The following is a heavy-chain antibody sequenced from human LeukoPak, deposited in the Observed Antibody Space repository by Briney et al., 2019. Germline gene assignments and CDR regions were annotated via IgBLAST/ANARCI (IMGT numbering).Heavy chain of an antibody. CDR3: ATRTPPYYYYGMDV. D-gene: IGHD1-14*01. J-gene: IGHJ6*02. Sequence: ASVKVSCKVSGCTLTELSMHWVRQAPGKGLEWMGGFDPEDGETIYAQKFQGRVTMTEDTSTDTAYMELSSLRSEDTAVYYCATRTPPYYYYGMDVWGQGTTVTVSS. CDR1: GCTLTELS. CDR2: FDPEDGET. V-gene: IGHV1-24*01.